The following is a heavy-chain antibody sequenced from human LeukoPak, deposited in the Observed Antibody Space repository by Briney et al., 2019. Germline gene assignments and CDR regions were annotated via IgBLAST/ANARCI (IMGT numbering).Heavy chain of an antibody. Sequence: SETLSLTCTVSGGSISSYYWSWIRQPPGKGLEWIGYIYYSGSTNYNPSLKSRVTISVDKSKNQFSLKLSSVTAADTAVYYCARDSFRGVPKVWGQGTLVTVSS. CDR1: GGSISSYY. J-gene: IGHJ4*02. CDR3: ARDSFRGVPKV. V-gene: IGHV4-59*12. D-gene: IGHD3-16*01. CDR2: IYYSGST.